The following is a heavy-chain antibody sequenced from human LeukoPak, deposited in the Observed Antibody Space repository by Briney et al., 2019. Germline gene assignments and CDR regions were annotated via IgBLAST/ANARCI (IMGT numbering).Heavy chain of an antibody. J-gene: IGHJ4*02. D-gene: IGHD3-22*01. CDR1: GGTFSNFA. V-gene: IGHV1-69*01. CDR2: IIPIFGTA. Sequence: SVKVSCKASGGTFSNFAINWVRQAPGQGLEWMGGIIPIFGTANYAQKFQGRVTITADESTSTAYMELSSLRSEDTAVYYCAILYDSSGYSLDVLDYWGQGTLVTVSS. CDR3: AILYDSSGYSLDVLDY.